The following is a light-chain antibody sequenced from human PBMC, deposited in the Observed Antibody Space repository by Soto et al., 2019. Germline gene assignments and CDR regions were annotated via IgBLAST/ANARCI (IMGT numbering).Light chain of an antibody. Sequence: DIVMTQSPDYLAVSLGERATINCKSSQSLLYRSNNKNYLAWYQQKPGQPPKLLIYWASTRESGVPDRFSGSGSGTDFALTISSLQAEDVAVYYCQRYYNTPLTFGGGTRVEIK. J-gene: IGKJ4*01. CDR3: QRYYNTPLT. CDR1: QSLLYRSNNKNY. CDR2: WAS. V-gene: IGKV4-1*01.